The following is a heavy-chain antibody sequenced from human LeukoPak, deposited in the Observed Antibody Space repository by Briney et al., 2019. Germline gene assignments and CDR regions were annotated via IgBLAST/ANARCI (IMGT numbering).Heavy chain of an antibody. D-gene: IGHD3-22*01. Sequence: GTSLKVSCKASGGTFSSYAISWVRQAPGQGLEWMGGIIPIFGTANYAQKFQGRVTITADESTSTAYMELSSLRSEDTAVYYCARGRDYYDSSGYYSYYFDYWGQGTLVTVSS. CDR2: IIPIFGTA. J-gene: IGHJ4*02. CDR3: ARGRDYYDSSGYYSYYFDY. CDR1: GGTFSSYA. V-gene: IGHV1-69*13.